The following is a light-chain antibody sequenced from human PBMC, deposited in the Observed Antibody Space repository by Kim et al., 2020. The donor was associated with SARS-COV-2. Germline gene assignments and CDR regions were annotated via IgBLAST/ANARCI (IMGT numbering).Light chain of an antibody. J-gene: IGKJ4*01. V-gene: IGKV3-11*01. CDR3: QQRSQWPLT. Sequence: LAPGERASLSCRASQSINIYLAWYQQKPGQAPRLLIYDASNRATGIPARFSGSGSGTDFTLTISSLEPEDFAVYYCQQRSQWPLTFGGGTKVDIK. CDR2: DAS. CDR1: QSINIY.